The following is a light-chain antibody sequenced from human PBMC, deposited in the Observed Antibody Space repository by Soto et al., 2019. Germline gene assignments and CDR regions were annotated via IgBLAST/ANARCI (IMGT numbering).Light chain of an antibody. V-gene: IGKV1-39*01. Sequence: DTQMTQSPSSLSASVGDRVTITCRASQPITTYLSWYQQKPGKAPKLLIYATSTLQVGVPSRFSGSGFGTDFTLTISSLQPEDFATYYGQHCYRTPLTIGGGTKVEIK. CDR1: QPITTY. J-gene: IGKJ4*02. CDR2: ATS. CDR3: QHCYRTPLT.